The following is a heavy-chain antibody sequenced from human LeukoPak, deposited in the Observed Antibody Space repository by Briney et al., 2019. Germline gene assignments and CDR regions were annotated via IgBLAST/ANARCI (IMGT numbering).Heavy chain of an antibody. V-gene: IGHV3-33*06. D-gene: IGHD3-22*01. J-gene: IGHJ4*02. CDR3: AKGQDSSGYLDY. Sequence: SGGSLRLSCAASGFTFSSYGMHWVRQAPGKGLEWVAVIWYDGSNKYYADSVKGRFTISRDNSKNTLYLQMNSLRVEDTAVYYCAKGQDSSGYLDYWGQGTLVTVSS. CDR1: GFTFSSYG. CDR2: IWYDGSNK.